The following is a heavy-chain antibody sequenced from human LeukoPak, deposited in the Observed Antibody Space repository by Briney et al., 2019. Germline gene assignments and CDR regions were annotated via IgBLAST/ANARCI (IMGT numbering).Heavy chain of an antibody. CDR3: ARALRPSDAFDI. Sequence: PSETLSLTCTVSGGSISSYYWSWLRQPPGKGLEWIGYIYYSGSTNYNPSLTSRVTISVDTSKNQFSLKLSSVTAADTAVYYCARALRPSDAFDIWGQGTMVTVSS. CDR1: GGSISSYY. V-gene: IGHV4-59*01. J-gene: IGHJ3*02. CDR2: IYYSGST.